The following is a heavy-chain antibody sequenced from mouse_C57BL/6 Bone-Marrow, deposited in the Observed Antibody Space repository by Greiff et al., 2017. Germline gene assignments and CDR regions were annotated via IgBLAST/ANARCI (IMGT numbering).Heavy chain of an antibody. CDR1: GYTFTSYW. Sequence: QVHVKQSGAELAKPGASVKLSCKASGYTFTSYWMHWVKQRPGQGLEWIGYINPSSGYTKYNQKFKDKATLTADKSSSTAYMQLSSLTSEDSAVYYCARSETAQALDYWGQGTTLTVSS. D-gene: IGHD3-2*02. CDR3: ARSETAQALDY. V-gene: IGHV1-7*01. CDR2: INPSSGYT. J-gene: IGHJ2*01.